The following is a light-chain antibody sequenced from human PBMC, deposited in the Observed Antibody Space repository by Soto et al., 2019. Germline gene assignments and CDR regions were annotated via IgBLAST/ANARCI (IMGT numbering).Light chain of an antibody. V-gene: IGKV3-20*01. CDR2: GAC. CDR1: QSVDNY. J-gene: IGKJ1*01. CDR3: QQYDSSPT. Sequence: EIVLTQSPATLSLSPGERATLSCRASQSVDNYLAWYQQKPGQAPSLLIYGACSRGTGTPDRFSGSGSETDFTLTISRLEHEDFAVYYCQQYDSSPTFGQGTKVDIK.